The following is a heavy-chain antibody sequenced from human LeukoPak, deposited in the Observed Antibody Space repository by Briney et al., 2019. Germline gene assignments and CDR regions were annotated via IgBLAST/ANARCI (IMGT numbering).Heavy chain of an antibody. CDR2: MSNSGNTI. CDR3: AGVVRYDSSDPSLDY. D-gene: IGHD3-22*01. V-gene: IGHV3-11*04. J-gene: IGHJ4*02. Sequence: GGSLRLSCAASGFTFSVYYMSWIRQAPGKGLEWLSYMSNSGNTIYYADSVKGRFTISRDNAKNSLYLQMNSLRAEDTAVYYCAGVVRYDSSDPSLDYWGQGTLVTVSS. CDR1: GFTFSVYY.